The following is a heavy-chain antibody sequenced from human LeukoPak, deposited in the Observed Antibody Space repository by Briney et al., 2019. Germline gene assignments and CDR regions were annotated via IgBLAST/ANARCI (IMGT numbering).Heavy chain of an antibody. V-gene: IGHV3-74*01. J-gene: IGHJ4*02. Sequence: GGSLILSCAASGFAFTTYWMHWVRQLPGKGLVWVSRINSDGTTIDYADAVKGRFTISRDNAKNTLYLEMNSLRAEDTAVYYCAPEGGYSYDYWGQGTLVTVSS. CDR3: APEGGYSYDY. CDR2: INSDGTTI. D-gene: IGHD5-18*01. CDR1: GFAFTTYW.